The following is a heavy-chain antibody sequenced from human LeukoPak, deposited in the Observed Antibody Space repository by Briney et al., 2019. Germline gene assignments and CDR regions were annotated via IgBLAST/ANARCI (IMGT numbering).Heavy chain of an antibody. D-gene: IGHD7-27*01. CDR3: AKLGTP. CDR1: GGSFSGYY. V-gene: IGHV3-23*01. Sequence: ETLSLTCAVYGGSFSGYYWSWIRQPPGKGLEWVSAISGSGGRTDYADSVKGRFTISRDNSKNTLYLQMNSLRAEDTAVYYCAKLGTPWGQGTLVTVSS. CDR2: ISGSGGRT. J-gene: IGHJ5*02.